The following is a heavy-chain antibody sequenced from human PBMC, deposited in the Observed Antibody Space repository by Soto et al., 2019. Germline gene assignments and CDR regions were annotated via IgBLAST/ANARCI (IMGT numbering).Heavy chain of an antibody. V-gene: IGHV1-69*01. Sequence: QVQLVQSGAEVKKPGSSVKVSCKASAGTFSSYAITWVRQAPGQVLEWMGGLIPIFGTANYAQKFQGRVTITADEPTCTAYMELSSLRSEDTAVYYCARGAPGVYYYYCMEVWGQGTTVTVSS. CDR2: LIPIFGTA. D-gene: IGHD7-27*01. CDR1: AGTFSSYA. CDR3: ARGAPGVYYYYCMEV. J-gene: IGHJ6*02.